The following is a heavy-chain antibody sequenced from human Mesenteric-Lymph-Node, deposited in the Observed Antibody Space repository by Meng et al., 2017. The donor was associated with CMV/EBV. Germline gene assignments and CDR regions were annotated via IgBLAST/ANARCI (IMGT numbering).Heavy chain of an antibody. CDR2: ISSSSSYI. V-gene: IGHV3-21*01. CDR3: ARDPLNYYGSGLYYYYGMDV. D-gene: IGHD3-10*01. CDR1: GFTLSSYS. J-gene: IGHJ6*02. Sequence: GESLKISCAASGFTLSSYSMNWVRQAPGKGLEWVSSISSSSSYIYYADSVKGRFTISRDNAKNSLYLQMNSLRAEDTAVYYCARDPLNYYGSGLYYYYGMDVWGQGTTVTVSS.